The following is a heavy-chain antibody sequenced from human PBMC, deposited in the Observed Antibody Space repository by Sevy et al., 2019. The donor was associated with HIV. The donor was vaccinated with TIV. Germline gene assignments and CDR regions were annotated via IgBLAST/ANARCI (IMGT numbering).Heavy chain of an antibody. CDR3: AKAACYGSSGYDGGEFDY. D-gene: IGHD3-22*01. CDR1: GFTFSSYA. J-gene: IGHJ4*02. V-gene: IGHV3-23*01. CDR2: ISGSGGST. Sequence: GGSLRLSCAASGFTFSSYAMSWVRQAPGKGLEWVSAISGSGGSTYYADSVKGRFTISRDNSKNTLYLQMNSLRAEDTAGYYCAKAACYGSSGYDGGEFDYWGQGTLVTVSS.